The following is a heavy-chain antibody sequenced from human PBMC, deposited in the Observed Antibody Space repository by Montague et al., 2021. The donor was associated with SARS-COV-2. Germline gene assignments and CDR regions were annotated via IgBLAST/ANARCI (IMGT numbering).Heavy chain of an antibody. CDR3: ARDRDWDDWCGMDV. D-gene: IGHD2-21*01. Sequence: SPRLSCAASGFIFSSYEMNWVRQAPGKGLEWISYISSSGGGSTKHYTDSVKGRFTISRDNAKNSLYLQMNSLRVEDTAIYYRARDRDWDDWCGMDVWGQGTTVTVSS. CDR2: ISSSGGGSTK. CDR1: GFIFSSYE. V-gene: IGHV3-48*03. J-gene: IGHJ6*02.